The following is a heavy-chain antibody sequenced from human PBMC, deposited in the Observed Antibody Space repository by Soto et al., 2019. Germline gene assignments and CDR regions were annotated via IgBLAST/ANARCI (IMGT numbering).Heavy chain of an antibody. CDR1: GFTFSTYS. Sequence: GGSLRLSCVGSGFTFSTYSMNWVRQAPGKGLEWVSSIYSSGSYIYYADSVKGRFTISRDNAKNSLYLQMTSLRVEDTAVYYCARDLKNVTIFEVGYWGQGTQVTFSS. CDR2: IYSSGSYI. D-gene: IGHD3-3*01. J-gene: IGHJ4*02. CDR3: ARDLKNVTIFEVGY. V-gene: IGHV3-21*01.